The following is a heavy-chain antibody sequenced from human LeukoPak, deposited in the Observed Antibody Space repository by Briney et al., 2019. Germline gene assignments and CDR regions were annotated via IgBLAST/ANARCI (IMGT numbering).Heavy chain of an antibody. D-gene: IGHD6-19*01. CDR3: ASSPPIAVAGTGYFDY. Sequence: GGSLRLSCAASGFTLSSYAMSWVRQAPGKGLEWVSAIIGSGGSTYYADSVKGRFTISRDNSKNTLYLQMNSLRAEDTAVYYCASSPPIAVAGTGYFDYWGQGTLVTVSS. J-gene: IGHJ4*02. V-gene: IGHV3-23*01. CDR2: IIGSGGST. CDR1: GFTLSSYA.